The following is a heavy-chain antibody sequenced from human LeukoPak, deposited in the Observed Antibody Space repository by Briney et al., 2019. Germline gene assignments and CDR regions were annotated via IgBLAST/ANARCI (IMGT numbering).Heavy chain of an antibody. Sequence: GGTLRLSCAASGFTFSSYGMSWVRQAPGKGLEWVSAISGSGGSTYYADSVKGRFTISRDNSKNTLYLQMNSLRAEDTAVYYCAREDKGYESFDYWGQGTLVTVSS. CDR2: ISGSGGST. CDR3: AREDKGYESFDY. D-gene: IGHD5-12*01. J-gene: IGHJ4*02. V-gene: IGHV3-23*01. CDR1: GFTFSSYG.